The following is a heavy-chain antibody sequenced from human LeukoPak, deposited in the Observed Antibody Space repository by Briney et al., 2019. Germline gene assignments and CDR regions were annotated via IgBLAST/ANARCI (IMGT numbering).Heavy chain of an antibody. CDR1: GFTFSTFA. CDR3: ATYRQVLLPFES. D-gene: IGHD5-18*01. J-gene: IGHJ4*02. CDR2: IFQGGGEI. Sequence: PGGSLSLSCAASGFTFSTFAMIWVRQPPGKGLEWVSSIFQGGGEIHYPDSVRGRFTISRDNSKSTLFLQMNSLRAEDSAIYYCATYRQVLLPFESWGQGTHVTVSS. V-gene: IGHV3-23*01.